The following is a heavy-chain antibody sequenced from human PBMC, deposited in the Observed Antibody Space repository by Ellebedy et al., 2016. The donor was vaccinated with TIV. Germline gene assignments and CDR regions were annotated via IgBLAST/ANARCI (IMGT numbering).Heavy chain of an antibody. J-gene: IGHJ4*02. CDR2: ISAYNGNT. V-gene: IGHV1-18*01. Sequence: AASVKVSCKASGYTFTSYGISWGRQAPGQGLEGMGWISAYNGNTNYAQKPQGRVTMTTDTSTSTASMELRSLRSDDTAVYYCARRVGREWYRYWPYFDYWGQGTLVTVSS. D-gene: IGHD3-16*02. CDR1: GYTFTSYG. CDR3: ARRVGREWYRYWPYFDY.